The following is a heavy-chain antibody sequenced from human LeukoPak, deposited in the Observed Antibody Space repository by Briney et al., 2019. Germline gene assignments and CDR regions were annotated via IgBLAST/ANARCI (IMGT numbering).Heavy chain of an antibody. D-gene: IGHD6-13*01. CDR2: INSDGSST. CDR3: VRVEVAATATKPDY. Sequence: PGGSLRLSCAASGFTFSTYWMHWVRQAPGKGLVWVSRINSDGSSTTYADSVKGRFTTSRDNAKNTLYLQMSSLRVEDTAVYYCVRVEVAATATKPDYRGQGTLVTVSS. V-gene: IGHV3-74*01. J-gene: IGHJ4*02. CDR1: GFTFSTYW.